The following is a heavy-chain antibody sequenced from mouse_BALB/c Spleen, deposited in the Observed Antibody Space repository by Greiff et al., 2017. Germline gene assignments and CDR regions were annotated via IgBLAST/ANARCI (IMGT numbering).Heavy chain of an antibody. CDR3: ARSQIHYYGYGFAY. CDR2: INPYNDGT. V-gene: IGHV1-14*01. J-gene: IGHJ3*01. D-gene: IGHD1-2*01. CDR1: GYTFTSYV. Sequence: VQLQQSGPELVKPGASVKMSCKASGYTFTSYVMHWVKQKPGQGLEWIGYINPYNDGTKYNEKFKGKATLTSDKSSSTAYMELSSLTSEDSAVYYCARSQIHYYGYGFAYWGQGTLVTVSA.